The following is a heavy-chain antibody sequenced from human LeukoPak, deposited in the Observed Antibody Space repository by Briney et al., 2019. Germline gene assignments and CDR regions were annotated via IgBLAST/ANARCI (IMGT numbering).Heavy chain of an antibody. V-gene: IGHV3-20*04. CDR1: GFTFDDYG. Sequence: GGSLRLSCAASGFTFDDYGMSWVRQAPGKGLEWVSAVNWNGGSTGYADSVKGRFTFSRDNAKNSLYLQMNSLRAEDTALYYCARYKVLSYYYYGMDVWGQGTTVTVSS. J-gene: IGHJ6*02. CDR3: ARYKVLSYYYYGMDV. CDR2: VNWNGGST. D-gene: IGHD1-14*01.